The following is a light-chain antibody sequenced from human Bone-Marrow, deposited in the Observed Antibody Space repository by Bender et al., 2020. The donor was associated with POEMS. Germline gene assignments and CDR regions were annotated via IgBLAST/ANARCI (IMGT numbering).Light chain of an antibody. Sequence: QSALTQPASVSGSPGQSITISCTGTRNDVGTYNLVSWYQQPPGKAPQLIIYEVSAPRSAVSNRVSKSESRATASLTISRLQAEAEADYCCCSYAGSYVFGTGTKVIVL. CDR1: RNDVGTYNL. CDR2: EVS. J-gene: IGLJ1*01. V-gene: IGLV2-23*02. CDR3: CSYAGSYV.